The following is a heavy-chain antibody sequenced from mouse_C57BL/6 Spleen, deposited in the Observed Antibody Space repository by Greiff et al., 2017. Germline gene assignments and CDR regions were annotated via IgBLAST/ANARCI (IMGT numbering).Heavy chain of an antibody. Sequence: QVQLQQPGAELVKPGASVKVSCKASGYTFTSYWMHWVKQRPGQGLEWIGRIYPSDSDTNYNQKFKGKATLTVDKSSSTAYMQLSSLTSEDSAVYYCARGVITTVVAPFAYWGQGTLVTVSA. D-gene: IGHD1-1*01. CDR2: IYPSDSDT. CDR3: ARGVITTVVAPFAY. V-gene: IGHV1-74*01. CDR1: GYTFTSYW. J-gene: IGHJ3*01.